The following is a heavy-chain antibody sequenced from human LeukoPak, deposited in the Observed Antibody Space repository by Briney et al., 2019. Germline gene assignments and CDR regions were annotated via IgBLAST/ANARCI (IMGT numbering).Heavy chain of an antibody. CDR3: ARSEYCGAGTCYSDYFDY. V-gene: IGHV3-72*01. D-gene: IGHD2-15*01. CDR1: GFTLSDHY. J-gene: IGHJ4*02. CDR2: VRNEAIGYCT. Sequence: RGSLRLSCAASGFTLSDHYMYWVRQAPGKGLGWVGRVRNEAIGYCTEYAASVERRITFSGDASKSSLYLQMNSLKIEDTAVYYCARSEYCGAGTCYSDYFDYWGQGTLVTVSS.